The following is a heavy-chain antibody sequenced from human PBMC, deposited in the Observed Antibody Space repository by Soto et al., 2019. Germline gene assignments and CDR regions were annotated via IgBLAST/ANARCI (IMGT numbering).Heavy chain of an antibody. D-gene: IGHD3-9*01. CDR3: AASYYAILTGHFAFDI. CDR2: IYYTGRT. CDR1: GGSLKSGGYY. J-gene: IGHJ3*02. Sequence: SETLSLTCTVSGGSLKSGGYYWSWIRQHPGRGLEWIGYIYYTGRTYYNPSLESRVTFSVDTSKNQFSLKLSSVTAADTAVYFCAASYYAILTGHFAFDIWGHGTMVTVSS. V-gene: IGHV4-31*02.